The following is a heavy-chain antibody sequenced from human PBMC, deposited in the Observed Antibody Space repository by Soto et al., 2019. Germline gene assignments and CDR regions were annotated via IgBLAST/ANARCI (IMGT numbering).Heavy chain of an antibody. Sequence: RASVKVSCKASGYTFTGYYMHWVRQAPGQGLEWMGWINPNSGGTNYAQKFQGRVTMTRDTSISTAYMELSRLRSDDTAVYYCARRSPSGSYWVFDYWGQGTLVTVSS. CDR3: ARRSPSGSYWVFDY. D-gene: IGHD1-26*01. CDR2: INPNSGGT. CDR1: GYTFTGYY. J-gene: IGHJ4*02. V-gene: IGHV1-2*02.